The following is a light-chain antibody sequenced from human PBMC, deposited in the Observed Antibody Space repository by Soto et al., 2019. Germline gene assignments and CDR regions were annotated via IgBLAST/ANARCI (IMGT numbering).Light chain of an antibody. CDR1: QSVSSSY. V-gene: IGKV3-20*01. Sequence: IVLTQSPGTLSLSPGERATLSCRASQSVSSSYLAWYQQKPGQAPRLLIYGASSRATGIPDRFSGSGSGTDFTLTISRLEPEDFAVYYRQQYGSSPWTFGQGTKVEIK. CDR3: QQYGSSPWT. CDR2: GAS. J-gene: IGKJ1*01.